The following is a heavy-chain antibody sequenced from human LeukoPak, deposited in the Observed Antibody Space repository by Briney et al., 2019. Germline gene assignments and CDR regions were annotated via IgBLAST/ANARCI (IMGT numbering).Heavy chain of an antibody. CDR3: ASQHIVVVTAIWRHCGYFDY. Sequence: SETLSLTCADSGGSISSGGYSWSWIRQPPGKGLEWIGSIYYSGSTYYNPSLKSRVTISVDTSKNQFSLKLSSVTAAYTAVYYCASQHIVVVTAIWRHCGYFDYWGQGTLVTVSS. D-gene: IGHD2-21*02. CDR2: IYYSGST. V-gene: IGHV4-39*01. J-gene: IGHJ4*02. CDR1: GGSISSGGYS.